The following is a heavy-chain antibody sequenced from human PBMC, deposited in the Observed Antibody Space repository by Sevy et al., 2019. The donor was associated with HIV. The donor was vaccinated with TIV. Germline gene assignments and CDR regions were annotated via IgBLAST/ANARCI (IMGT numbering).Heavy chain of an antibody. J-gene: IGHJ4*02. CDR3: ERGGSRIAVAGENDY. CDR1: GFTFSSYG. CDR2: IWYDGSNK. D-gene: IGHD6-19*01. Sequence: GGSLRLSCAASGFTFSSYGMHWVRQAPGKGLEWVAVIWYDGSNKYYADSVKGRFTISRDNSKNTLYLQMNSLRAEDTAVYYCERGGSRIAVAGENDYWGQGTLVTVSS. V-gene: IGHV3-33*01.